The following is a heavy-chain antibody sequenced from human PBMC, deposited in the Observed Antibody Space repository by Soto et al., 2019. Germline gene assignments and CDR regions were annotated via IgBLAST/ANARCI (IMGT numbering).Heavy chain of an antibody. CDR1: RYTFKSHG. CDR2: IDSSGVNT. J-gene: IGHJ4*02. V-gene: IGHV3-23*01. Sequence: PGGSLRLSCAASRYTFKSHGLSWVRQAPGKGLEWVSTIDSSGVNTHYADSVKGRFTISRDNSRNTLHLQMHDLRADDTALYYCVSWVSANFDYWGKGPVVTV. CDR3: VSWVSANFDY. D-gene: IGHD3-16*01.